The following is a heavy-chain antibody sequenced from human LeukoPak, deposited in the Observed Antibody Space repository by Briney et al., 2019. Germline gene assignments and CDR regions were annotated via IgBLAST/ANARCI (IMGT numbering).Heavy chain of an antibody. CDR1: GFTFSSYG. CDR3: ASGPYSSGWYKY. J-gene: IGHJ4*02. CDR2: ISGSGGNT. V-gene: IGHV3-23*01. D-gene: IGHD6-19*01. Sequence: GGSLRLSCTASGFTFSSYGMSWVRQPPGKGLEWVSSISGSGGNTYYADSVKGRFTISRDNSKNTLYLQMNSLRAEDTAVYYCASGPYSSGWYKYWGQGTLVTVSS.